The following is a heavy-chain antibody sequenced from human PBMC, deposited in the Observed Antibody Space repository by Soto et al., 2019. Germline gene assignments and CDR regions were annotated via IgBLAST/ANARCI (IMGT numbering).Heavy chain of an antibody. CDR2: ISAYNGNT. CDR1: GYTFTTYD. D-gene: IGHD3-10*01. CDR3: ARSRVTMYGMDV. J-gene: IGHJ6*02. V-gene: IGHV1-18*01. Sequence: ASVKFSCKASGYTFTTYDISWVRQAPGQGLEWMGWISAYNGNTNYAQNFQGRVTMTTDTSTSTAYMELSSLRSDDTAVYYCARSRVTMYGMDVWGQGTTVTVSS.